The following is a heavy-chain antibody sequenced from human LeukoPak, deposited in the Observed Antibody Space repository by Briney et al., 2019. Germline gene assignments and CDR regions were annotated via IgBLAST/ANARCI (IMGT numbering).Heavy chain of an antibody. CDR3: ARHLSSITSCPHY. CDR1: GYSFTTYW. V-gene: IGHV5-51*01. Sequence: GESLKISCKGSGYSFTTYWIAWVRQMPGKGLEWMGVLYPGNSDITYSPSFQGQVTISVDKSISTDYLQWSSLKASDTAIYYCARHLSSITSCPHYWGQGTLVTVSS. CDR2: LYPGNSDI. D-gene: IGHD2-2*01. J-gene: IGHJ4*02.